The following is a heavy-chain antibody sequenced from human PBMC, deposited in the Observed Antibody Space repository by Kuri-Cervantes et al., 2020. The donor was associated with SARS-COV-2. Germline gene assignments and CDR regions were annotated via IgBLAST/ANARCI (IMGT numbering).Heavy chain of an antibody. V-gene: IGHV4-30-2*01. J-gene: IGHJ6*02. D-gene: IGHD5-18*01. CDR2: IYHSGST. Sequence: SQTLSLTCAVSGGSISSGGYSWSWIRQPPGKGLEWIGYIYHSGSTYYNPSLKSRVTISVDRFKNQFSLKLSSVTAADTAVYYCARDPSGYSYGIYYYGMDVWGQGTTVTVSS. CDR3: ARDPSGYSYGIYYYGMDV. CDR1: GGSISSGGYS.